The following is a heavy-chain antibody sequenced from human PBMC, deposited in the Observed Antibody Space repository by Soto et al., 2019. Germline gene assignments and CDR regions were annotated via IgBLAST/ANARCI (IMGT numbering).Heavy chain of an antibody. J-gene: IGHJ4*02. CDR3: ARDSLVLRFLEWLLSTVDY. Sequence: SQTLSLTCAISGDSVSSNSAAWNWIRQSPSRGLEWLGRTYYRSKWYNDYAVSVKSRITINPDTSKNQFSLQLNSVTPEDTAVYYCARDSLVLRFLEWLLSTVDYWGQGTLVTVSS. V-gene: IGHV6-1*01. D-gene: IGHD3-3*01. CDR1: GDSVSSNSAA. CDR2: TYYRSKWYN.